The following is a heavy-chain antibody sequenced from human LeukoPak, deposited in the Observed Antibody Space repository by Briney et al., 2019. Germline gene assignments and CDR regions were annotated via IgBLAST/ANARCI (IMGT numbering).Heavy chain of an antibody. CDR3: ARSEIAVGSFDY. D-gene: IGHD6-19*01. CDR1: GGSFSGYY. CDR2: INHSGST. Sequence: SETLSLTCAAYGGSFSGYYWSWIRQPPGKGLEWIGEINHSGSTNYNPSLKSRVTISVDTSKNQFSLKLSSVTAADTAVYYCARSEIAVGSFDYWGQGTLVTVSS. V-gene: IGHV4-34*01. J-gene: IGHJ4*02.